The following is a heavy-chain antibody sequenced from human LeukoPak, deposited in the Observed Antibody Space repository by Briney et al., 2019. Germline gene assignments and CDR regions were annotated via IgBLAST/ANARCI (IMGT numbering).Heavy chain of an antibody. Sequence: GGSLRLSCVASGFTFSSYWMHWVRQAPGKGLVWVARINHDGDSANYADFVKGRFTISRDNSKNTLYLQMNSLRAEDTAVYYCEKSRYSGSYLDYWGQGTLVTVSS. CDR1: GFTFSSYW. CDR2: INHDGDSA. D-gene: IGHD1-26*01. V-gene: IGHV3-74*01. CDR3: EKSRYSGSYLDY. J-gene: IGHJ4*02.